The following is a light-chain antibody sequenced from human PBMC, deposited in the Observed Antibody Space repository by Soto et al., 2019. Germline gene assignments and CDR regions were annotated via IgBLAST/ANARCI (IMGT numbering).Light chain of an antibody. V-gene: IGKV1-39*01. J-gene: IGKJ2*01. Sequence: DIQMTQFPSSLPASVGDRVTITCRASQTIRTSLNWYQQKLGKAPNLLISTASSLHSGAPSRFSGSGSGTHFTLTINSLQPEDFATYFCQQSFEIPVTFGQGTKLEI. CDR1: QTIRTS. CDR3: QQSFEIPVT. CDR2: TAS.